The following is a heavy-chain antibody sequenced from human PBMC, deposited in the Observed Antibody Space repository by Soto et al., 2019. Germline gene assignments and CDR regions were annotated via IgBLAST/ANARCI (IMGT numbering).Heavy chain of an antibody. CDR2: VNNNGDKT. D-gene: IGHD5-12*01. V-gene: IGHV3-23*01. J-gene: IGHJ5*02. CDR1: TYTFSSHA. CDR3: AREVAYFHSGASVS. Sequence: GSLRLSCEGSTYTFSSHAMRWVRQAPGKGLEWVSTVNNNGDKTYYADSVKGRFTISRDDSKNTLNLQMNSLRVEDTAIYYCAREVAYFHSGASVSWGQGTLVTVSS.